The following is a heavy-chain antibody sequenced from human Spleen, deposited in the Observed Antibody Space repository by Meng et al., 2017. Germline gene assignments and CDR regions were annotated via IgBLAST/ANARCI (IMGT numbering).Heavy chain of an antibody. CDR2: IYHSGST. V-gene: IGHV4-4*02. CDR1: GGSISSDNW. J-gene: IGHJ4*02. Sequence: GQLPASGPGLVKPSGTLSLTCAVSGGSISSDNWWSWVRQPPGKGLEWIGEIYHSGSTNYNPSLKSRITISVDKPKNQFSLTLSSVTAADTAVYYCTKNDFYCLGYWGQGTLVTVSS. D-gene: IGHD2-21*01. CDR3: TKNDFYCLGY.